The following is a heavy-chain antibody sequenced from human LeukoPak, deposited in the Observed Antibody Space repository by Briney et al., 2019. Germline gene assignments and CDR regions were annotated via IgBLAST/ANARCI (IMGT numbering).Heavy chain of an antibody. CDR1: GGSISSSSYY. J-gene: IGHJ4*02. Sequence: SETLSLTCTVSGGSISSSSYYWGWIRQPPGMGLEWIVSIYYSGSTYYNPSLKSRVTISVDTSKNQFSLKLSSVTAADTAVYYCARVQFYDILTGDYPAFDYWGQGTLVTVSS. D-gene: IGHD3-9*01. V-gene: IGHV4-39*07. CDR3: ARVQFYDILTGDYPAFDY. CDR2: IYYSGST.